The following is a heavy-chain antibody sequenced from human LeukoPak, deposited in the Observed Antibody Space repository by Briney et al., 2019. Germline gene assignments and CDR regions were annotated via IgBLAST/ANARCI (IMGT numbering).Heavy chain of an antibody. CDR1: GGSIGSGSYY. CDR2: IYTSGST. J-gene: IGHJ6*03. D-gene: IGHD6-13*01. V-gene: IGHV4-61*02. Sequence: SETLSLTCTVSGGSIGSGSYYWSWIRQPAGKGLEWIGRIYTSGSTNYNPSLKSQVTISVDTSKNQFSLKLSSVTAADTAVYYCARERAAAGKKLLYYYYMDVWGKGTTVTVSS. CDR3: ARERAAAGKKLLYYYYMDV.